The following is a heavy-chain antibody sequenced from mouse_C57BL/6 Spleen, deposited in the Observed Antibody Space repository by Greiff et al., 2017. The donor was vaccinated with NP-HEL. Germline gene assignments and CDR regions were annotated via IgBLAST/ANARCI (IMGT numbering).Heavy chain of an antibody. V-gene: IGHV1-64*01. D-gene: IGHD1-1*01. J-gene: IGHJ2*01. CDR2: IHPNSGST. CDR3: ARSGYYGSSLNFDY. Sequence: QVQLQQSGAELVKPGASVKLSCKASGYTFTSYWMHWVKQRPGQGLEWIGMIHPNSGSTNYNEKFKSKATLTVDKSSSTAYMQLSSLTSEDSAVYYCARSGYYGSSLNFDYWGQGTTLTVSS. CDR1: GYTFTSYW.